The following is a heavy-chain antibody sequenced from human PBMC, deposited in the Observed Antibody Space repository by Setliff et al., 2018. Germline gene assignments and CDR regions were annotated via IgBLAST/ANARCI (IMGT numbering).Heavy chain of an antibody. CDR3: ARGPVMIVATGYFDY. V-gene: IGHV4-39*01. J-gene: IGHJ4*02. CDR1: GGSISSSSYY. Sequence: TLSLTCTVSGGSISSSSYYWGWIRQPPGKGLEWIGSIYYSGSTYYNPSLKSRVTISVDTSKNQFSLKLSSVTAADTAVYYCARGPVMIVATGYFDYWGQGTLVTVSS. D-gene: IGHD3-22*01. CDR2: IYYSGST.